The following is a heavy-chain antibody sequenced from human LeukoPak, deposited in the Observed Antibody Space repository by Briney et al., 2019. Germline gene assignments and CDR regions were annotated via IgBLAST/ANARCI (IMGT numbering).Heavy chain of an antibody. D-gene: IGHD3-22*01. CDR2: VSSSSSTR. CDR3: ARVGHYYDSSGYYYVRYFDC. Sequence: GGSLRLSCAASGFTFSSYEMNWVRQAPGKGLEWISYVSSSSSTRDYADSVKGRFTISRDNAKNSLYLQMNSLRAEDTAVYYCARVGHYYDSSGYYYVRYFDCWGQGTPVTVSS. J-gene: IGHJ4*02. CDR1: GFTFSSYE. V-gene: IGHV3-48*03.